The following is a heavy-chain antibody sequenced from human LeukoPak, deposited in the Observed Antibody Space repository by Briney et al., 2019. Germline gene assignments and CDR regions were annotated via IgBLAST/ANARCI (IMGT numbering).Heavy chain of an antibody. Sequence: SVKVSCKASGGTFSSYAISWVRQAPGQGLEWMGGIIPIFGTANYAQKFQGRVTITRDTSASTAYMELSSLRSEDTAVYYCARVDSYKPACGMDVWGTGTTVTVSS. CDR3: ARVDSYKPACGMDV. D-gene: IGHD1-1*01. J-gene: IGHJ6*04. CDR2: IIPIFGTA. CDR1: GGTFSSYA. V-gene: IGHV1-69*05.